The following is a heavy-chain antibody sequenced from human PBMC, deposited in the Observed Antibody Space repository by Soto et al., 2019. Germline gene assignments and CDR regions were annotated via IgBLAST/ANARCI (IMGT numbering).Heavy chain of an antibody. D-gene: IGHD4-17*01. Sequence: QVQLVQSGAEVKRPGASVKVSCKASGYTFTGYGIAWVRQAPGQGLEWMGWISAYNGNTLQTQKFQDRLTMTTDTSANTAYMELRSLRSDDTAVYYCATPLGGYGDYALPLNYWGQGTLVSVS. CDR1: GYTFTGYG. CDR2: ISAYNGNT. J-gene: IGHJ4*02. CDR3: ATPLGGYGDYALPLNY. V-gene: IGHV1-18*04.